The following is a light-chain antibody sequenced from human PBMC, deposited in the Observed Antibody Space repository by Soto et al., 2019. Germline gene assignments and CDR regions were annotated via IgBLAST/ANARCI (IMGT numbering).Light chain of an antibody. Sequence: EIVMTQSPATLSVSPGERATFSCRASQSVSSNLAWYQQKPGQAPRLLIYGASTRATGIPARFSGSGSGTEFTLTISSLQSEDFAVYYCQQYNNWPPLTFGGGPRWRSN. CDR2: GAS. CDR3: QQYNNWPPLT. J-gene: IGKJ4*01. CDR1: QSVSSN. V-gene: IGKV3-15*01.